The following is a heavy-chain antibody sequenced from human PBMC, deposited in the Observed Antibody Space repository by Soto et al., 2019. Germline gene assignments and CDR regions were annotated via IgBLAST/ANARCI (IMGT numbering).Heavy chain of an antibody. CDR1: EGTFSSYA. Sequence: GASVKVSCKASEGTFSSYAISWVRQAPGQGLEWMGGIIPIFGTANYAQKFQGRVTITADESTSTAYMELSSLRSEDTAVYYCARPYSGYDLYFDYWGQGTLVTVSS. CDR2: IIPIFGTA. D-gene: IGHD5-12*01. CDR3: ARPYSGYDLYFDY. J-gene: IGHJ4*02. V-gene: IGHV1-69*13.